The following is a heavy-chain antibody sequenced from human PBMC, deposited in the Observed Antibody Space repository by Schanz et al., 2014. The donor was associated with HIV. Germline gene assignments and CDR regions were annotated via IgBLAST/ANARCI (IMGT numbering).Heavy chain of an antibody. CDR1: GYTFSTYG. CDR3: ARTDYDILTGYSLGYYGMDV. V-gene: IGHV1-18*01. J-gene: IGHJ6*02. CDR2: INAYNGNT. Sequence: QVQLVQSGDEVKKPGASVKVSCKASGYTFSTYGISWVRQAPGQGLEWMGWINAYNGNTNYAQKLQGRVTMTTDTSTSTAYMELRSLRSDDTAVYYCARTDYDILTGYSLGYYGMDVWGQGTTVTVSS. D-gene: IGHD3-9*01.